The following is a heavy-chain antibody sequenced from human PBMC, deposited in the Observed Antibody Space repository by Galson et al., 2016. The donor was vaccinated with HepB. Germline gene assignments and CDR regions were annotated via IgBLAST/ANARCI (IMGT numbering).Heavy chain of an antibody. CDR3: ARLPRGGFHRKYGMDV. D-gene: IGHD2/OR15-2a*01. CDR1: GFRFTDYW. J-gene: IGHJ6*02. CDR2: IDPSDPYT. Sequence: QSGAEVKKPGESLKISCKTSGFRFTDYWIGWVRQMPGKGLEWMGRIDPSDPYTNYSPSFQGHATISPDKPISPAYLQCSSLKAPDPAMSYCARLPRGGFHRKYGMDVWGQGTTVTVSS. V-gene: IGHV5-10-1*01.